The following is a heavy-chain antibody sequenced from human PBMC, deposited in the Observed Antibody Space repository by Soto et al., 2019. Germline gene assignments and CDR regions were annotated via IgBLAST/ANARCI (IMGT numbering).Heavy chain of an antibody. D-gene: IGHD2-8*01. CDR2: AYYSGST. J-gene: IGHJ5*02. Sequence: SETLSLTCTVSGGSISSYYWSWIRQSPGKGLEWLGYAYYSGSTDYNPSLKSRVTMSVDTSKNQVSLKLNSVTTADTAVYYCARDRSTYGGGGTGEVKENWFDPWGPGTLVTVSS. CDR3: ARDRSTYGGGGTGEVKENWFDP. CDR1: GGSISSYY. V-gene: IGHV4-59*01.